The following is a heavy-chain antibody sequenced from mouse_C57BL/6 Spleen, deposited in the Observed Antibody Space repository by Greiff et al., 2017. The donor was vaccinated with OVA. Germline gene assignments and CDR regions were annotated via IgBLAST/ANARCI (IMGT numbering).Heavy chain of an antibody. J-gene: IGHJ2*01. V-gene: IGHV6-6*01. CDR2: IRNKANNHAT. Sequence: EVQLVESGGGLVQPGGSMKLSCAASGFTFSDAWMDWVRQSPEKGLEWVAEIRNKANNHATYYAESVKGRFTISRDDSKSSVYLQMNSLRAEDTGIYYCTMGGSHLRGGFDYWGQGTTLTVSS. CDR3: TMGGSHLRGGFDY. D-gene: IGHD1-1*01. CDR1: GFTFSDAW.